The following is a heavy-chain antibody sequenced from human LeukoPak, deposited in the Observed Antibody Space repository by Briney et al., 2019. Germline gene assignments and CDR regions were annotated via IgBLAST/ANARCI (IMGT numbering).Heavy chain of an antibody. CDR2: ISPDGSTT. CDR1: GFTFSRYW. J-gene: IGHJ4*02. Sequence: GGSLRLSCAASGFTFSRYWMHWVRQAPGKGLMWVSRISPDGSTTLYADSVKGRFTISRDNAKNTLYLQMNSLGAGDTAVYSTVLSSNCYNLCDYWGQGTLVTVSS. D-gene: IGHD6-13*01. CDR3: VLSSNCYNLCDY. V-gene: IGHV3-74*03.